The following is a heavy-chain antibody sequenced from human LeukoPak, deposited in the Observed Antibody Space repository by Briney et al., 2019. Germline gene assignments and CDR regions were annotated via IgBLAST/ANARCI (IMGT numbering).Heavy chain of an antibody. D-gene: IGHD3-3*01. CDR3: VRPYYDFWSGQSNYFDY. CDR2: IYYSGST. J-gene: IGHJ4*02. Sequence: PSETLSLTCTVSGGSIGTSSYYWGWIRQPPGKGLEWIGSIYYSGSTYYNPSLKSRVTISVDTSKNQFSLKLSSVTAADTAVYYCVRPYYDFWSGQSNYFDYWGQGTLVTVSS. CDR1: GGSIGTSSYY. V-gene: IGHV4-39*01.